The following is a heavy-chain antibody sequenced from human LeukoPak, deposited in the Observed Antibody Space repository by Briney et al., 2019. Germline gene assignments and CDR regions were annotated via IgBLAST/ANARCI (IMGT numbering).Heavy chain of an antibody. Sequence: TSDTQSLTCAVSCYSISSNNWWGWIRPPPGAGLAWIGYIYYSGTTYYNPSLKSRVTMSIDTSKNQLSLKVSSVTAVDTALYYCARHYCSTTSCYVDYWGQGTLVTVSS. J-gene: IGHJ4*02. D-gene: IGHD2-2*01. V-gene: IGHV4-28*01. CDR2: IYYSGTT. CDR3: ARHYCSTTSCYVDY. CDR1: CYSISSNNW.